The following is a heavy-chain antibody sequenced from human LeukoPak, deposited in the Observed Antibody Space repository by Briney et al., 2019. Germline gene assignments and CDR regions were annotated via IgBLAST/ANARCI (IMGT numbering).Heavy chain of an antibody. V-gene: IGHV3-9*03. CDR1: GFTFDDYA. J-gene: IGHJ4*02. Sequence: GRSLRLSCAASGFTFDDYAMHWVRQAPGKGLEWVSGISWNSGSIGYADSVKGRFTISRDNAKNSLYLQMNSLRAEDMALYYCAKGAYSSSWDYFDYWGQGTLVTVSS. D-gene: IGHD6-13*01. CDR3: AKGAYSSSWDYFDY. CDR2: ISWNSGSI.